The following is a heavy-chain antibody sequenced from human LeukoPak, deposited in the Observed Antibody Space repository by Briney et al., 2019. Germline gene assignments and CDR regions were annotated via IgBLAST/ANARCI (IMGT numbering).Heavy chain of an antibody. CDR2: ISGSGDST. J-gene: IGHJ2*01. CDR3: ARDFWDDFEYFDL. Sequence: PGGSLRLSCAASGFTFTSHAVSWVRQAPGKGLKWTSAISGSGDSTYYADSMKGRFTISRDNSRNTVYLQMNSLRAEDTAVYYCARDFWDDFEYFDLWGRGTLVTVSS. D-gene: IGHD3-3*01. CDR1: GFTFTSHA. V-gene: IGHV3-23*01.